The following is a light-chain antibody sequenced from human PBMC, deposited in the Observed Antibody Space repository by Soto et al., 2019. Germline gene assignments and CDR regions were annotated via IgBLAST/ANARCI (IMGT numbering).Light chain of an antibody. J-gene: IGKJ5*01. CDR1: QSISSW. CDR3: KQYNSYPIT. CDR2: KAS. Sequence: DIQMTQSPSTLSASVGDRVTITCRASQSISSWLAWYQQKPGKAPKLLIYKASTLKSGVQSRFSGSGSGTEFTLTISSLQPDDFATYYCKQYNSYPITFGQGTRLEIK. V-gene: IGKV1-5*03.